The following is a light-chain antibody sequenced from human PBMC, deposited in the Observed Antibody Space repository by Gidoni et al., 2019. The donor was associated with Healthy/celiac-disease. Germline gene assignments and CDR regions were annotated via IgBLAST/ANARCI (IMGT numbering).Light chain of an antibody. CDR3: QQYYSTLIT. V-gene: IGKV4-1*01. CDR1: QSVFYSSNNKNY. CDR2: WAS. J-gene: IGKJ5*01. Sequence: DIVMTQSPDSLPVSLGERATINCKSSQSVFYSSNNKNYLAWYQQKPGQPPKLLIYWASTRESGVPDRFSGSGSGTDFTLTISSLQAEDVAVYYCQQYYSTLITFXQXTRLEIK.